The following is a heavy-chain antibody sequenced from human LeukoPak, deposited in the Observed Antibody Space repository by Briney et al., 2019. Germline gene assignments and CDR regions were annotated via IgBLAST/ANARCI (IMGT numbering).Heavy chain of an antibody. D-gene: IGHD5/OR15-5a*01. Sequence: GGSLRLSCAASGFIFSDHYMGWVRQVPGKGLEWVANIKQDGSEFYYVDSVKGRFTISRDNAKNTLFLQMSSLRVEDTAVYYCARDKVSGPTLLDYWGQGTLVTVSS. CDR2: IKQDGSEF. J-gene: IGHJ4*02. CDR3: ARDKVSGPTLLDY. CDR1: GFIFSDHY. V-gene: IGHV3-7*01.